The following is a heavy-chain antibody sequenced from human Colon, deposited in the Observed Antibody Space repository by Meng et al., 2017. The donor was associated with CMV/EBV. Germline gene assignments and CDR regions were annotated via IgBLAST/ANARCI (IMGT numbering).Heavy chain of an antibody. Sequence: GESLKISCAGSGFTVSGNYMTWVRQAPGKGLEWVSVIYNSGTTDYADSVRGRFTISRDSSKNTVYLQMNNLTTEDTAVYYCARGIAGPTIFGNGMDVWGQGTTVTVSS. J-gene: IGHJ6*02. V-gene: IGHV3-66*02. CDR3: ARGIAGPTIFGNGMDV. CDR2: IYNSGTT. CDR1: GFTVSGNY. D-gene: IGHD3-3*01.